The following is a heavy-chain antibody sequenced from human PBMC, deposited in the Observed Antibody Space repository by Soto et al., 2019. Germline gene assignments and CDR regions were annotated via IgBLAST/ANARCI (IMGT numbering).Heavy chain of an antibody. V-gene: IGHV3-9*01. D-gene: IGHD2-15*01. J-gene: IGHJ4*02. CDR2: ISWNSGSI. CDR1: GFTFDDYA. Sequence: EVQLVESGGGLVQPGRSLRLSCAASGFTFDDYAMHWVRQAPGKGLEWVSGISWNSGSIGYADSVKGRFTISRDNAKNSLYLQMNSLRAEDTALYYCAKDRGYRSGRTYYFDYWGQGTLVTVSS. CDR3: AKDRGYRSGRTYYFDY.